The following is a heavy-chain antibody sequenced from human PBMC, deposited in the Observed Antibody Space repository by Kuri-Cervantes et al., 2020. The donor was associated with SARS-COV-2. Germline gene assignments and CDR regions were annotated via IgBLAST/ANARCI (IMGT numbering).Heavy chain of an antibody. CDR3: ASGILYRWEGYFDY. V-gene: IGHV3-53*01. J-gene: IGHJ4*02. D-gene: IGHD2-15*01. CDR2: IYSGGST. CDR1: GFTVSSNY. Sequence: GGSLRLSCAASGFTVSSNYMSWVRQAPGKGPEWVSVIYSGGSTYYADSVKGRFTISRDNSKNTLYLQMNSLRAEDTAVYYCASGILYRWEGYFDYWGQGTLVTVSS.